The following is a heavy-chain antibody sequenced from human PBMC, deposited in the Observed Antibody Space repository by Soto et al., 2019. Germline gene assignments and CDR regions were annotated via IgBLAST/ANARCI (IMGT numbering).Heavy chain of an antibody. CDR3: AHGERYDYGGNSSPFDY. CDR2: IYWNDDK. CDR1: VFSLSTSALG. J-gene: IGHJ4*02. Sequence: QITLKECGHTLAKPTQTVTLSCTFSVFSLSTSALGVGWIRQPPGKALDWLALIYWNDDKRDSPSLNSRLTITHDPSKPQVVLTMSNMDPVDTATYYCAHGERYDYGGNSSPFDYWSQGTLVTVS. V-gene: IGHV2-5*01. D-gene: IGHD4-17*01.